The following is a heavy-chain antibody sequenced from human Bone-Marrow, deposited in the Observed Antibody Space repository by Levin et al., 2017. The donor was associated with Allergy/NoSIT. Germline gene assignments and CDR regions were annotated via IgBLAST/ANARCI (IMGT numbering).Heavy chain of an antibody. J-gene: IGHJ4*02. CDR2: LYRGGKT. CDR1: GFSVSNNY. CDR3: ARGPYSSGWYGLDY. V-gene: IGHV3-53*01. D-gene: IGHD6-19*01. Sequence: GESLKISCAASGFSVSNNYMSWVRQAPGKGLEWVSVLYRGGKTDYADSVRGRFTISRDDFKNTLYLQMNSLRVEDTAVYFCARGPYSSGWYGLDYWGQGTLVTVSS.